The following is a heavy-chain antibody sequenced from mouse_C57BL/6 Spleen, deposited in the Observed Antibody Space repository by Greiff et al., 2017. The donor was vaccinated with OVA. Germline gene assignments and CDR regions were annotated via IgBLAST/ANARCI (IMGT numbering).Heavy chain of an antibody. CDR1: GYTFTDYN. V-gene: IGHV1-18*01. D-gene: IGHD1-1*01. CDR3: ARLEVYYGSSYAMDY. J-gene: IGHJ4*01. Sequence: VQLKQSGPELVKPGASVKIPCKASGYTFTDYNMDWVKQSHGKSLEWIGDINPNNGGTIYNQKFKGKATLTVDKSSSTAYMELRSLTSEDTAVYDCARLEVYYGSSYAMDYWGQGTSVTVSS. CDR2: INPNNGGT.